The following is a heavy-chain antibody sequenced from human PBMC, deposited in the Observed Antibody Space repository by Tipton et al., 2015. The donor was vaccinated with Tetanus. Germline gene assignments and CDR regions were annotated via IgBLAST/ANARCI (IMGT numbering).Heavy chain of an antibody. V-gene: IGHV4-59*01. D-gene: IGHD1-14*01. CDR3: ARETPGAGHFDY. CDR1: GGSISGYY. Sequence: TLSLTCTVSGGSISGYYWNWIRQLPGKGLEWIGHIHYSGGTNYNPSLTSAVTMSVDTAKNHFSLTVNSATAADTAVYYCARETPGAGHFDYWGQGTPVTVSS. J-gene: IGHJ4*02. CDR2: IHYSGGT.